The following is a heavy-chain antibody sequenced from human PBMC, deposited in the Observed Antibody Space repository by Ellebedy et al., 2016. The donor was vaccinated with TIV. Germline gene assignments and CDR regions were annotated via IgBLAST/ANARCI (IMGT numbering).Heavy chain of an antibody. CDR3: ARVVGATGYNWFDP. D-gene: IGHD1-26*01. J-gene: IGHJ5*02. CDR2: IYHSGST. Sequence: SETLSLTXTVSGGPVSSGSYYWSWIRQPPGKGLEWIGSIYHSGSTYYNPSLKSRVTISVDTSNNQFSLKLDSVTAADTAVYYCARVVGATGYNWFDPWGQGALVTVSS. V-gene: IGHV4-39*07. CDR1: GGPVSSGSYY.